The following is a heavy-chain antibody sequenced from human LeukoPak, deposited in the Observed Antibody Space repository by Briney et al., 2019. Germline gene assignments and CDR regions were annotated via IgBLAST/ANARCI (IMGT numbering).Heavy chain of an antibody. V-gene: IGHV1-2*02. CDR3: ASISHVWSGYYTAHFDY. J-gene: IGHJ4*02. Sequence: GASVKVSCKASGYTFDKFGIAWVRQAPGQGLEWMGWINPNSGDTNYAQKFQGRVTMTRDTSITTAYMELSRLKSDDTAVYYCASISHVWSGYYTAHFDYWGQGTLVTVSS. CDR1: GYTFDKFG. D-gene: IGHD3-3*02. CDR2: INPNSGDT.